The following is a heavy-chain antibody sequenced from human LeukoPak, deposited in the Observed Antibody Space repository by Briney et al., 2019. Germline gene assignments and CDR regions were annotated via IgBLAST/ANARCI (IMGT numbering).Heavy chain of an antibody. CDR1: GGSISSYY. CDR3: ARQPMVVGAARGAYFDY. J-gene: IGHJ4*02. CDR2: IYYSGST. Sequence: PSETLSLTCTVSGGSISSYYWSWIRQPPGKGLEWIGYIYYSGSTNYNPSLKSRVTISVDTSKNQFSLRLNSVTDADTAVYYCARQPMVVGAARGAYFDYWGQGTLVTVSS. D-gene: IGHD1-26*01. V-gene: IGHV4-59*08.